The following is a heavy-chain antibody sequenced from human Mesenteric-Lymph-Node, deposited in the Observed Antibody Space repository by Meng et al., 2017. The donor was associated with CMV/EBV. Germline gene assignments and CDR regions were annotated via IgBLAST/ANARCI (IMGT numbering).Heavy chain of an antibody. CDR2: IYYSGST. V-gene: IGHV4-59*01. J-gene: IGHJ6*02. D-gene: IGHD6-6*01. CDR1: GGSISSYY. CDR3: ARDYLAVRLVGMDV. Sequence: SETLSLTCTVSGGSISSYYWSWIRQPPGKGLEWIGYIYYSGSTNYNPSLKSRVTISVDTSKNQFSLKLRSVTAADTAVYYCARDYLAVRLVGMDVWGQGTTVTVSS.